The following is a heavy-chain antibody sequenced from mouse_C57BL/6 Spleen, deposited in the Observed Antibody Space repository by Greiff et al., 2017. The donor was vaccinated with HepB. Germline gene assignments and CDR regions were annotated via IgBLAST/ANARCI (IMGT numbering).Heavy chain of an antibody. CDR1: GFSLTSYG. CDR2: IWSDGST. V-gene: IGHV2-6*03. CDR3: AREGSNWDGYFDY. D-gene: IGHD4-1*01. J-gene: IGHJ2*01. Sequence: VHLVESGPGLVAPSQSLSITCTVSGFSLTSYGVHWVRQPPGKGLEWLVVIWSDGSTTYNSALKSRLSISKDNSKSQVFLKMNSLQTDDTAMYYCAREGSNWDGYFDYWGQGTTLTVSS.